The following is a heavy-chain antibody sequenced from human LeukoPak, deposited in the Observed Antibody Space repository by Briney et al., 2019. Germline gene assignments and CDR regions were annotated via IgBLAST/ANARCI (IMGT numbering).Heavy chain of an antibody. V-gene: IGHV4-59*01. CDR1: GGSISSYY. CDR3: ARWAGAFDY. CDR2: IYYSGST. Sequence: SETLSLTCTVSGGSISSYYWSWIRQPPGKGLEWIGYIYYSGSTNYNPSHKSRVTISVDTSKNQFSLKLSSVTAADTAVYYCARWAGAFDYWGQGTLVTVSS. D-gene: IGHD6-19*01. J-gene: IGHJ4*02.